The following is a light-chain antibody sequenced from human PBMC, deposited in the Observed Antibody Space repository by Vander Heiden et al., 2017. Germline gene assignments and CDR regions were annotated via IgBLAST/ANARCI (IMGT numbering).Light chain of an antibody. CDR3: QQYYSTPQWT. CDR2: WAS. Sequence: DIVMTQPPDPLAVSLGERATTNCKSSQSVLYSSNNKNYLAWYQQKPGQPPKLLIYWASTRESGVPDRFSGSGSGTDFTLTISSLQAEDVAVYYCQQYYSTPQWTFGQGTKVEIK. CDR1: QSVLYSSNNKNY. V-gene: IGKV4-1*01. J-gene: IGKJ1*01.